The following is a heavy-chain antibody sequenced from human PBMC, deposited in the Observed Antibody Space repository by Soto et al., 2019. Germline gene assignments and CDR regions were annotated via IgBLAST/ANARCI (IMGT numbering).Heavy chain of an antibody. CDR1: GGSISSYY. CDR2: IYYSGIT. Sequence: PSETLSLTCTVSGGSISSYYWSWIRQPPGKGLEWIGYIYYSGITNYNPSLKSRVTISVDTSKNQFSLKLSSVTAADTAVYYCARGNYDILTGYYTFDYWGQGTLVTVSS. D-gene: IGHD3-9*01. CDR3: ARGNYDILTGYYTFDY. V-gene: IGHV4-59*01. J-gene: IGHJ4*02.